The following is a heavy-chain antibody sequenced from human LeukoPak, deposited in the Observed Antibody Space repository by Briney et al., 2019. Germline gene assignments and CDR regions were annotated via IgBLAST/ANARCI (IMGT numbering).Heavy chain of an antibody. Sequence: SETLSLTCAVYGGSFSGYYWSWIRQPPGKGLEWIGEINHSGSTNYNPSLKSRVTISVDTSKNQFSLKLSSVTAADTAVYYCANADRYCSSGSCPVPDAFDFWGQGTMVTVSS. CDR3: ANADRYCSSGSCPVPDAFDF. D-gene: IGHD2-15*01. CDR1: GGSFSGYY. CDR2: INHSGST. V-gene: IGHV4-34*01. J-gene: IGHJ3*01.